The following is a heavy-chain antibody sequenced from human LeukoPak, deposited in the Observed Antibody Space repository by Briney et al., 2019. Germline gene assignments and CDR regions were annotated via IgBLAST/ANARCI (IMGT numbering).Heavy chain of an antibody. Sequence: GGSLRLSCAASGFTFSSYAMSWVRQAPGKGLEWVSAISSSGGRTSYVDSVKGRFAISRDNSKNSLYLQMNSLRAEDTAIYYCTRVGYIDEGIDYWGQGTLVTVSS. V-gene: IGHV3-23*01. J-gene: IGHJ4*02. CDR1: GFTFSSYA. CDR2: ISSSGGRT. CDR3: TRVGYIDEGIDY. D-gene: IGHD5-24*01.